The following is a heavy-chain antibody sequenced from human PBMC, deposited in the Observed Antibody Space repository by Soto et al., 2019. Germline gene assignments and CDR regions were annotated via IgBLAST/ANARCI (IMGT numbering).Heavy chain of an antibody. D-gene: IGHD3-16*01. CDR1: GGSISSYY. CDR3: AGRKNLGAFDI. Sequence: PSETLSLTCTVSGGSISSYYWSWIRQPPGKGLEWIGYIYYSGSTNYNPSLKSRVTISVDTSKNQFSLKLSSVTAADTAVYYCAGRKNLGAFDIWGQGTMVTVSS. V-gene: IGHV4-59*01. CDR2: IYYSGST. J-gene: IGHJ3*02.